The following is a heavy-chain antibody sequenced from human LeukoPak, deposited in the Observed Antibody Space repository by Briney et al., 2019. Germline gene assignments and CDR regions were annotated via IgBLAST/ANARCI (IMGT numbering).Heavy chain of an antibody. Sequence: SETLSLTCTVSGYSISSGHYWGWIRQPPGKGLEWFGNIYPSGTTYYNPSLKTRVTISVDTSKNQFSLKLSSVTAADTAVYFCARAYSSSWYLNWFDPWGQGTLVTVSS. D-gene: IGHD6-13*01. J-gene: IGHJ5*02. CDR2: IYPSGTT. V-gene: IGHV4-38-2*02. CDR3: ARAYSSSWYLNWFDP. CDR1: GYSISSGHY.